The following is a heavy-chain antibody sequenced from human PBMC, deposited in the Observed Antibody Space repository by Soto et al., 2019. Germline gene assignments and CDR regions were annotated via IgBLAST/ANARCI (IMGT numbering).Heavy chain of an antibody. CDR3: ARGYCSGGSCYSRYYYGMDV. J-gene: IGHJ6*02. CDR2: IYYSGST. CDR1: GGSISSSSYY. V-gene: IGHV4-39*01. D-gene: IGHD2-15*01. Sequence: QLQLQESGPGLVKPSETLSLTCTVSGGSISSSSYYWGWIRQPPGKGLEWIGSIYYSGSTYYNPSHKSRVPLSVDTSKNQFSLKLRSVTAADTAVYYGARGYCSGGSCYSRYYYGMDVWGQGTTVTVSS.